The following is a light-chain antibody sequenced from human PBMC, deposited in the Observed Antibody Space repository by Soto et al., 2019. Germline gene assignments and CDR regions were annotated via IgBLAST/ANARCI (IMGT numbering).Light chain of an antibody. CDR1: SGDVGGYNY. Sequence: QSALTQPPSASGSSGQPVTISCTGTSGDVGGYNYVSWYQQHPGKAPKLMIYEVSKRPSGVPDRFSGSKSGNTASLTVSGLQAEDEADYYCSSYAGSNRVFGTGTKVTVL. CDR2: EVS. CDR3: SSYAGSNRV. V-gene: IGLV2-8*01. J-gene: IGLJ1*01.